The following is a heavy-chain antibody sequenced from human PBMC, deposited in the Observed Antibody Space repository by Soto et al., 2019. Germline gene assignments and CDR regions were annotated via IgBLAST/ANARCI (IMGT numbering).Heavy chain of an antibody. D-gene: IGHD6-13*01. CDR1: TCINDG. J-gene: IGHJ4*02. Sequence: TCINDGLTRKRQAPGQGLEWMGGIIPVFGTANYAQKFQGRVTISADESRRTVYMELSSLRSEDTAVYYCARDWAAAGPFDYWGQGTLVTSPQ. CDR2: IIPVFGTA. CDR3: ARDWAAAGPFDY. V-gene: IGHV1-69*01.